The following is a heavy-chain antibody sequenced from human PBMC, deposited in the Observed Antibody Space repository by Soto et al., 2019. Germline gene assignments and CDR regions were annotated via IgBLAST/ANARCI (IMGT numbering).Heavy chain of an antibody. CDR2: TYYRSKWYN. CDR3: ARLSHDSSPS. J-gene: IGHJ3*01. V-gene: IGHV6-1*01. D-gene: IGHD3-22*01. CDR1: RGHVSCNTAS. Sequence: TLSLPLAPSRGHVSCNTASWDRVMPSPKKGPEWLGRTYYRSKWYNDYAVSVKSRITINPDTSKNQFSLHLNSVTPEDTAVYYCARLSHDSSPSWGQGTMVTVSS.